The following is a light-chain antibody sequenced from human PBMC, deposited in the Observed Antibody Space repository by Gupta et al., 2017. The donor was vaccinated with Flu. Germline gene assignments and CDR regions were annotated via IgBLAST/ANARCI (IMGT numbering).Light chain of an antibody. CDR1: NDMNVGIYN. J-gene: IGLJ3*02. CDR3: MMWAANESGV. V-gene: IGLV5-37*01. CDR2: FYSDSDK. Sequence: QPVLTQPPSSSASPGESARLTCTLPNDMNVGIYNMYWYQQKPGSPPRYLLYFYSDSDKGQGSGVPSRVSGSKEAAAKTGIVLISGLQAEDEADYYCMMWAANESGVFGGGTKLTVL.